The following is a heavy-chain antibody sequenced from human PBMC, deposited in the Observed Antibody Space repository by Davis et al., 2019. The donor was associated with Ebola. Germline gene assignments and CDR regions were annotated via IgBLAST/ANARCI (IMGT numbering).Heavy chain of an antibody. J-gene: IGHJ6*02. V-gene: IGHV1-69*06. CDR3: ARGTAMVNYYHYGMDV. D-gene: IGHD5-18*01. Sequence: SVKVSCKASGGTFSNDVISWVRQAPGQGLEWMGGIIPIFGTTNYAQKFQGRVTITADKSSTTAYMELSSLRSEDTAVYYCARGTAMVNYYHYGMDVWGQGTTVTVSS. CDR2: IIPIFGTT. CDR1: GGTFSNDV.